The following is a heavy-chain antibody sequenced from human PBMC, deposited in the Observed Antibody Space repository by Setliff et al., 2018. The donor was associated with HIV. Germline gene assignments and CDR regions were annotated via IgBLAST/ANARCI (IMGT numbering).Heavy chain of an antibody. CDR2: ISPDNGNR. D-gene: IGHD1-1*01. V-gene: IGHV1-2*02. J-gene: IGHJ4*02. CDR3: ARQLSNSFDY. CDR1: GYTFTDYL. Sequence: ASVKVSCKASGYTFTDYLMHWVRQAPGQGLEWMGWISPDNGNRRILRRFQGRVTMTRDTSINTAYMELSGLTSDDTAVYYCARQLSNSFDYWGQGTLVTVSS.